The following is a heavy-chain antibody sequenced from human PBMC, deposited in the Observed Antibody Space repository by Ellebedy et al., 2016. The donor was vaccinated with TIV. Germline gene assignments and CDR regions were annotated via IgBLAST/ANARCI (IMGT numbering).Heavy chain of an antibody. D-gene: IGHD1-1*01. V-gene: IGHV3-66*01. CDR1: GLTVSSTY. CDR3: AGETFNDVDLIIWGVLDT. CDR2: IHTGGDI. Sequence: GGSLRLSCAASGLTVSSTYMSWVRQAPGKGLEWISVIHTGGDINYADSVKGRFTMSRDTSKNTVHLQINSVRVEDTAVYYCAGETFNDVDLIIWGVLDTWGQGTMVTVSS. J-gene: IGHJ3*02.